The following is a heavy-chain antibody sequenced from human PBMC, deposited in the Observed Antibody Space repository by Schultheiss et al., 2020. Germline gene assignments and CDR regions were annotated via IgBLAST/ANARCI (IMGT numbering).Heavy chain of an antibody. CDR2: ISRGSTTI. CDR3: ATGRVGRDY. D-gene: IGHD2-2*01. V-gene: IGHV3-48*01. J-gene: IGHJ4*02. CDR1: GFTFSRYN. Sequence: GGSLRLSCAASGFTFSRYNMNWVRQAPGKGLEWVSYISRGSTTIYYADSVKGRFTISRDDAKNSLYLQMDSLRAEDTAIYYCATGRVGRDYWGQGTLVTVSS.